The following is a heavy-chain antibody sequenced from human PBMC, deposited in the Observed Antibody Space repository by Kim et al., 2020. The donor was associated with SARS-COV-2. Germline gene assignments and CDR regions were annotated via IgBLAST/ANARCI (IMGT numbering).Heavy chain of an antibody. Sequence: FQGRVTMTRNTSISKAYMELSSLRSEDTAVYYCARALYDYGDYVVFWFDPWGQGTLVTVSS. J-gene: IGHJ5*02. V-gene: IGHV1-8*01. D-gene: IGHD4-17*01. CDR3: ARALYDYGDYVVFWFDP.